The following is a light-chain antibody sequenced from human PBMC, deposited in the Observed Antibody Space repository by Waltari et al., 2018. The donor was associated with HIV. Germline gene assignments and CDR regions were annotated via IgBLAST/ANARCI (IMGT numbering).Light chain of an antibody. V-gene: IGLV3-21*02. CDR3: QVWDSTSDLRVV. CDR1: NIGTKS. Sequence: SYVLTQPPSVSVAPGQTARITCGGNNIGTKSVHWYQQKPGQAPVLVVYDDRDRPSERFSGSISGNTATLAISTVEAGDEADYYFQVWDSTSDLRVVFGGGTELTVL. J-gene: IGLJ2*01. CDR2: DDR.